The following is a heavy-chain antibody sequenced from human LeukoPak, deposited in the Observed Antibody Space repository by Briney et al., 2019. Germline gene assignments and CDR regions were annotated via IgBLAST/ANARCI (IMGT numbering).Heavy chain of an antibody. V-gene: IGHV4-39*07. CDR1: GGSLSSGPYY. CDR3: ARDSRIAVAVDY. CDR2: IYYSGST. J-gene: IGHJ4*02. D-gene: IGHD6-19*01. Sequence: SETLSLTCTVSGGSLSSGPYYWGWLRQPPGKGLEWIGSIYYSGSTSYNPSLRSRVIISVDMSDNQFSLKLSSVTAADTAVYYCARDSRIAVAVDYWGQGTLVTVSS.